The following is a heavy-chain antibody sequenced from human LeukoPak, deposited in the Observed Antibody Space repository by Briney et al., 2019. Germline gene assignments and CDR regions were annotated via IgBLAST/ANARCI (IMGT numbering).Heavy chain of an antibody. J-gene: IGHJ4*02. CDR2: IYSGGST. V-gene: IGHV3-66*02. D-gene: IGHD3-22*01. Sequence: AGGSLRLSCAASGFTVSSSYMSWVRQAPGKGLEWVSVIYSGGSTYYADSAKGRFTISRDNSKNTLYLQMNGLRAEDTAVYYCARDRSYYDSSGYYNYYFDYWGQGTLVTVSS. CDR1: GFTVSSSY. CDR3: ARDRSYYDSSGYYNYYFDY.